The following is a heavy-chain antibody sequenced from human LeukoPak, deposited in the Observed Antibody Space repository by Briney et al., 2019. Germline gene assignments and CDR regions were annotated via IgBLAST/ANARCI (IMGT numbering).Heavy chain of an antibody. CDR2: ISAGGGYT. V-gene: IGHV3-23*01. D-gene: IGHD6-6*01. CDR3: AKDQSHSSSSRGSFDI. Sequence: PGGSLRLSCAASGFTFSNAWMSWVRQAPGKGLEWASIISAGGGYTYYADSVKGQFTISRDNSKNTLYLQMNSLRVEDTAVYYCAKDQSHSSSSRGSFDIWGQGIMVTVSS. J-gene: IGHJ3*02. CDR1: GFTFSNAW.